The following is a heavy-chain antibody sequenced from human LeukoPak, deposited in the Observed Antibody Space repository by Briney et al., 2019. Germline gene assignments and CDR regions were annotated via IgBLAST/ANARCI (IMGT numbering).Heavy chain of an antibody. CDR2: INPNSGGT. V-gene: IGHV1-2*02. CDR1: GYTFTGYY. J-gene: IGHJ5*02. Sequence: ASVKVSCKASGYTFTGYYMHWVRQAPGQGLEWMGWINPNSGGTNYAQKFQGRVTMTRDTSISTAYMELSRLRSDDAAVYHCAREGRYGSALYNWFDPWGQGTLVTVSS. CDR3: AREGRYGSALYNWFDP. D-gene: IGHD3-10*01.